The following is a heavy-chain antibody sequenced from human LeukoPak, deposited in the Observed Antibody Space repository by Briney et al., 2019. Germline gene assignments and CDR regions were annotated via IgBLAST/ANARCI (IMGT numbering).Heavy chain of an antibody. CDR1: GFTFSSYG. Sequence: GGSLRLSCAASGFTFSSYGMHWVRQAPGKGLEWVAFIRYDGSNKYYADSVKGRFTISRDNAKNSLYLQMNSLRAEDTAVYYCARLHGYDGSGRDNNMDVWGQETTVTVSS. J-gene: IGHJ6*02. CDR3: ARLHGYDGSGRDNNMDV. CDR2: IRYDGSNK. V-gene: IGHV3-30*02. D-gene: IGHD3-10*01.